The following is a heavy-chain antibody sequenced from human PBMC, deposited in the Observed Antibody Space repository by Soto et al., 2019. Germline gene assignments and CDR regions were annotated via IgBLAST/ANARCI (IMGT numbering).Heavy chain of an antibody. V-gene: IGHV1-3*01. CDR2: INPGTGYR. D-gene: IGHD2-8*01. CDR3: TRDLNGGTPFDY. CDR1: GYTLPNYS. Sequence: QVQFVQSGAEVKKPGASVRLSCKTSGYTLPNYSIQWVRQAAGQGLQWLGLINPGTGYRKSSRRFPGTLTLRMDNSATTFYMDLTSLTPEDTAMYFCTRDLNGGTPFDYWGQGTLVTVSS. J-gene: IGHJ4*02.